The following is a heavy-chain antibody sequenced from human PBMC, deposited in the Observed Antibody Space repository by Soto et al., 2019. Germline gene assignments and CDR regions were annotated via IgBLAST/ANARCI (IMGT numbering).Heavy chain of an antibody. CDR1: GGSISSSNW. Sequence: QVQLQESGPGLVKPSGTLSLTCAVSGGSISSSNWWSWVRQPPGKGLEWIGEIYHSGSTNYNPSLKSRLTRSVGKSNNQFSLKLSSVTSADTAVYYCARALAAAGTYLVDYWGQGTLVTVSS. V-gene: IGHV4-4*02. D-gene: IGHD6-13*01. J-gene: IGHJ4*02. CDR2: IYHSGST. CDR3: ARALAAAGTYLVDY.